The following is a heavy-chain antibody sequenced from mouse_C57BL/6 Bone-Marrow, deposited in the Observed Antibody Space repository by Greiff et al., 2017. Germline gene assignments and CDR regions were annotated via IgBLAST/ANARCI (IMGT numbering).Heavy chain of an antibody. Sequence: VQLQQPGAELVMPGASVKLSCKASGYTFTSYWMHWVKQRPGQGLEWIGEIDPSDSYTNYNQKFKGKSTLTVDTSSSTAYMQLSSLTSEDSAVYYWARKGNVTWFAYWGQGTLVTVSA. CDR3: ARKGNVTWFAY. CDR1: GYTFTSYW. J-gene: IGHJ3*01. CDR2: IDPSDSYT. V-gene: IGHV1-69*01.